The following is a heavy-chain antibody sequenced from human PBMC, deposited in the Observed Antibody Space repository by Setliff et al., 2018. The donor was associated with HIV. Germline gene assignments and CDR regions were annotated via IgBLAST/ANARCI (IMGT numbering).Heavy chain of an antibody. CDR3: ARETIRSGHPSEAGFDF. Sequence: SETLSLTCTVSAYSIRNGYYWGWIRQSPGKGLEWIGTLYYDGNTYYNPSLKSRVTMPVDTSRNQFSLNLNSVTAADTAVYYCARETIRSGHPSEAGFDFWGQGALVTVSS. CDR1: AYSIRNGYY. J-gene: IGHJ4*02. D-gene: IGHD6-19*01. CDR2: LYYDGNT. V-gene: IGHV4-38-2*02.